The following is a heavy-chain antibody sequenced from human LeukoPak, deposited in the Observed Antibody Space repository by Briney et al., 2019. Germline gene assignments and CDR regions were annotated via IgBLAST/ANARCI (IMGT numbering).Heavy chain of an antibody. CDR1: GGSISSGSYY. Sequence: SETLSLTCTVSGGSISSGSYYWSWIRQPAGKGLEWIGRIYTSGSTNYNPSLKSRVTISVDTSKNQFSLKLSSVTAADTAVYYCARGGPGYSSSWYPVAFDIWGQGTMVTVSS. CDR3: ARGGPGYSSSWYPVAFDI. V-gene: IGHV4-61*02. CDR2: IYTSGST. D-gene: IGHD6-13*01. J-gene: IGHJ3*02.